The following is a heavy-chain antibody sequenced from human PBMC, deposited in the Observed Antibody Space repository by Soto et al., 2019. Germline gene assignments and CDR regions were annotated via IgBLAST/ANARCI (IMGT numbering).Heavy chain of an antibody. Sequence: GGSLRLSCAASEFSFSSYAMHWIRQAPGKGLEWVAVISFDGNIIHYADSVKGRFIISRGNSKNTLYLQMHSLSGEDTAVYYCARTFDTITYYFDYWGQGTLVTVSS. V-gene: IGHV3-30-3*01. CDR1: EFSFSSYA. CDR2: ISFDGNII. D-gene: IGHD3-9*01. CDR3: ARTFDTITYYFDY. J-gene: IGHJ4*02.